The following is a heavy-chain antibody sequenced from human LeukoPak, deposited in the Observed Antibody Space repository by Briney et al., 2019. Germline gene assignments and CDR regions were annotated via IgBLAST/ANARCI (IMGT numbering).Heavy chain of an antibody. D-gene: IGHD3-10*01. V-gene: IGHV4-38-2*02. CDR3: ARARREVRGVIIAKLFDY. CDR1: GYSISSGYY. CDR2: IYHSGST. J-gene: IGHJ4*02. Sequence: NPSETLSLTCTVSGYSISSGYYWGWIRQPPGKGLVWIGSIYHSGSTYYNPSLKSRVTISVDTSKNQFSLKLSSVTAADTAVYYCARARREVRGVIIAKLFDYWGQGTLVTVSS.